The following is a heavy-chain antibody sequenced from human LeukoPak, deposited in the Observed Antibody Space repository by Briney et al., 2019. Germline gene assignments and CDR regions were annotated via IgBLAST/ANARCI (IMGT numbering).Heavy chain of an antibody. V-gene: IGHV4-38-2*02. Sequence: SETLSLTCTVSGYSISSEYYWGWIRQPPGKGLEWIGTIYHRGSSYYNPSLKSRVTISVDTSKNQFSLKLSSVTAVDTTVYYYARGYYYDRSGYGGHRDYYYYYMEVWGKETTDSISS. CDR2: IYHRGSS. J-gene: IGHJ6*03. CDR3: ARGYYYDRSGYGGHRDYYYYYMEV. CDR1: GYSISSEYY. D-gene: IGHD3-22*01.